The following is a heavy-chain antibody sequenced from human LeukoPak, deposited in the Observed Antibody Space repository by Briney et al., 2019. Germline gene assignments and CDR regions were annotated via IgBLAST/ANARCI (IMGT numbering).Heavy chain of an antibody. CDR1: GYTFTSYG. J-gene: IGHJ4*02. CDR3: ARARQGVGATEPFDY. D-gene: IGHD1-26*01. V-gene: IGHV1-18*01. Sequence: ASVKVSCKASGYTFTSYGISWVRQAPGQGLEWMGWISAYNGNTNYAQKLQGRVTMTTDTSTSTAYMELRSLRSDDTAVYYCARARQGVGATEPFDYWGQGTLVTVSS. CDR2: ISAYNGNT.